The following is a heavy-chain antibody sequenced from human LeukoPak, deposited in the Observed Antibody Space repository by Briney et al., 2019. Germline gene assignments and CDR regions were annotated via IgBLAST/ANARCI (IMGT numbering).Heavy chain of an antibody. Sequence: GGSLRLSCAASGFTFSSYSMNWVRQAPGKELEWVSSISSSSSYIYYADSVKGRFTIPRDNAKNSLYLQMNSLRAEDTAVYYCARGSPNYFDYWGQGTLVTVSS. J-gene: IGHJ4*02. CDR2: ISSSSSYI. CDR1: GFTFSSYS. CDR3: ARGSPNYFDY. V-gene: IGHV3-21*01.